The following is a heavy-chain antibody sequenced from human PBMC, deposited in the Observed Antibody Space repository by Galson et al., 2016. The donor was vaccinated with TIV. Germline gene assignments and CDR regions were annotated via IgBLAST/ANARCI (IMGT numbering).Heavy chain of an antibody. CDR3: THLPNMFYYGMAV. D-gene: IGHD3-10*02. Sequence: PALVKPTQTLTLTCTFSGFSLSTTKVGVAWVRQPPGEALEWLALFYWDDDKRYSPSLRSRLAISKDTSKNQVVLIMTNMDPVDTATYYCTHLPNMFYYGMAVWGQGTTVTVSS. J-gene: IGHJ6*02. V-gene: IGHV2-5*02. CDR1: GFSLSTTKVG. CDR2: FYWDDDK.